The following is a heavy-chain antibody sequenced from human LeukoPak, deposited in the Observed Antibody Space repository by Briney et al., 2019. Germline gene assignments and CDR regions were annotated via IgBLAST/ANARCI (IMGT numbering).Heavy chain of an antibody. Sequence: SETLSLTCTVSGGSISNYYWNWLRQPPGKGLEWIGYIYYSGSTNYNPSLSGRVTMSLDTSKNQFSLRLTSVTAADTAVYYCARGFDSKSTYFNYWGQGTLVTVSS. D-gene: IGHD5-12*01. CDR3: ARGFDSKSTYFNY. CDR2: IYYSGST. V-gene: IGHV4-59*01. CDR1: GGSISNYY. J-gene: IGHJ4*02.